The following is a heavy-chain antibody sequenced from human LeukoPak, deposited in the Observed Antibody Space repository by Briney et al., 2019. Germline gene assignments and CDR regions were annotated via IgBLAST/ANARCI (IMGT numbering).Heavy chain of an antibody. J-gene: IGHJ4*02. CDR1: GFTFSRYV. V-gene: IGHV3-23*01. CDR3: AGVGQQLVWYFDY. D-gene: IGHD6-13*01. Sequence: GGSLRLSCAASGFTFSRYVMSWVRQAPGKGLEWVSGISGSGASTNYADSVKGRFTISRDNSKNAVYLLINSLRAEDTAVYYCAGVGQQLVWYFDYWGQGTLVTVSS. CDR2: ISGSGAST.